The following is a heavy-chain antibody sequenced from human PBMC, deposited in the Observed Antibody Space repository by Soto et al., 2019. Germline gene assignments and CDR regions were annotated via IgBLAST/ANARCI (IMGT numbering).Heavy chain of an antibody. Sequence: PSETLSLTCTVSGGSISSGGYYWSWIRQHPGKGLEWIGYIYYSGSTYYNPSLKSRVTISVDTSKNQFSLKLSSVTAADTAVYYCARDRFALFPYYYYGMDAWGQGTTVTVSS. V-gene: IGHV4-31*03. CDR1: GGSISSGGYY. CDR3: ARDRFALFPYYYYGMDA. D-gene: IGHD2-21*01. CDR2: IYYSGST. J-gene: IGHJ6*02.